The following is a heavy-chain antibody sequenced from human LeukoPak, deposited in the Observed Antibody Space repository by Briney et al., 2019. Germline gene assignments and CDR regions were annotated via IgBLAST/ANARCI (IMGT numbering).Heavy chain of an antibody. CDR1: GFTFSNFY. CDR2: INSDGSDT. V-gene: IGHV3-74*01. CDR3: VRVTEN. Sequence: PGGSLRLSCEAAGFTFSNFYTHWVRQAPGEGLVWVSRINSDGSDTNYADSVKGRFTISRDNAKNTLYLQMNSLRAEDTAVYYCVRVTENWGQGTLVTVSS. J-gene: IGHJ4*02.